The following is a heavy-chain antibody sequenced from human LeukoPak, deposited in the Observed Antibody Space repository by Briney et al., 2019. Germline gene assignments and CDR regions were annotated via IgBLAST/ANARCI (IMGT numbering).Heavy chain of an antibody. Sequence: PGGSLRLSCAASGFTVSSNYMSWVRQAPGKGLEWVSVIYSGGSTYYADSVKGRFTISRDNSKNTLYLQMNSLRAEDTAVYYCAKGGSGYYYVRFDYWGQGTLVTVSS. D-gene: IGHD3-22*01. CDR2: IYSGGST. CDR1: GFTVSSNY. J-gene: IGHJ4*02. CDR3: AKGGSGYYYVRFDY. V-gene: IGHV3-53*01.